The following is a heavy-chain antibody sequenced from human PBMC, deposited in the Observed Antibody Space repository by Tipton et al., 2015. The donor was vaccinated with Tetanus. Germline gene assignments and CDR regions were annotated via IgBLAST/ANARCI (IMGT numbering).Heavy chain of an antibody. J-gene: IGHJ4*02. CDR2: ISGSSTII. CDR1: GFTFKSYT. V-gene: IGHV3-21*01. Sequence: SLRLSCVASGFTFKSYTINWVRQSPEKGPEWVACISGSSTIIYYADSVKGRFTISRDNAKNSVYLEMNSLRDEDTAVYYCARDPVLGIGTHWGQGTRVTVSS. CDR3: ARDPVLGIGTH. D-gene: IGHD2-21*01.